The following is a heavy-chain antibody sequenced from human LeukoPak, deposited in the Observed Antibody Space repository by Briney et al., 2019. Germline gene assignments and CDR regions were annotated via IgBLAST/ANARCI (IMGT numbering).Heavy chain of an antibody. CDR1: GGSFSGYY. CDR2: INHSGST. V-gene: IGHV4-34*01. D-gene: IGHD2-15*01. J-gene: IGHJ4*02. CDR3: ARGRGSFDY. Sequence: SETLSLTCAVYGGSFSGYYWSWIRQPPGKGLEWIGEINHSGSTNYNPSLKSRVTISVDTSKNQFSLKLSSVTAADTAVYYCARGRGSFDYWGQGTLVTVSS.